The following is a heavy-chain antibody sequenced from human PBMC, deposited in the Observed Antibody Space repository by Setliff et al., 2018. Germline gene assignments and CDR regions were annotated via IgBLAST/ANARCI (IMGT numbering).Heavy chain of an antibody. D-gene: IGHD6-6*01. Sequence: SETLSLTCAAYGGTFSDYHWTWIRQSPEKGLEWIGEINHRGRTNYNPSLKSRVTISIDTSKDQFSLKVISMTAADTAVYYCARGRTIAARLLDSWGQGTLVTVSS. CDR3: ARGRTIAARLLDS. V-gene: IGHV4-34*01. CDR1: GGTFSDYH. J-gene: IGHJ4*02. CDR2: INHRGRT.